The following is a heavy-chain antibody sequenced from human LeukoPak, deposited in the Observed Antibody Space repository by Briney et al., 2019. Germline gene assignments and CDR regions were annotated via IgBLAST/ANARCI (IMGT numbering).Heavy chain of an antibody. CDR2: IYYSGST. Sequence: SETLSLTCTVSGGSISSGGYYWGWIRQQPGKGLEWIVYIYYSGSTYYNPSLKSRVTISVDTSKNQFSLKLSSVTAADTAVYYCAREELCSSTSCASGPMDVWGKGTTVTVSS. D-gene: IGHD2-2*01. V-gene: IGHV4-31*03. CDR3: AREELCSSTSCASGPMDV. J-gene: IGHJ6*04. CDR1: GGSISSGGYY.